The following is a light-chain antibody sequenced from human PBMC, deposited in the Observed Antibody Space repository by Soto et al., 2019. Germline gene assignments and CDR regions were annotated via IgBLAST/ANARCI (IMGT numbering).Light chain of an antibody. V-gene: IGKV1-33*01. Sequence: DIQMTQSPSSLSASVGDRVTITCQASQHISSFLNWYQQKPGKAPKLLIYDASNLEIGVPSRFSGSGSGTDYTFTISDLQPEDTATYYCQQYDNLPITFGQGTRLEIK. CDR2: DAS. J-gene: IGKJ5*01. CDR3: QQYDNLPIT. CDR1: QHISSF.